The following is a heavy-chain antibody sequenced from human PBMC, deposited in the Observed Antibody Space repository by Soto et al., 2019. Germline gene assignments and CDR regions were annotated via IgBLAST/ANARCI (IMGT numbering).Heavy chain of an antibody. V-gene: IGHV4-59*01. CDR3: ARSYAPLGYYFDY. D-gene: IGHD4-17*01. CDR1: VCSIISYY. J-gene: IGHJ4*02. CDR2: IYYSGST. Sequence: AATPYLTCTFWVCSIISYYWSWIRQPPGKGLEWIGYIYYSGSTNYNPSLKSRVTISVDTSKNQFSLKLSSVTAADTAVYYCARSYAPLGYYFDYWGQGTLVTVSS.